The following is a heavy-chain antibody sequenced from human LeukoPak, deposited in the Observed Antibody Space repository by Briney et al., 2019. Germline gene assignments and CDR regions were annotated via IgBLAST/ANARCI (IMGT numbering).Heavy chain of an antibody. D-gene: IGHD6-19*01. V-gene: IGHV3-7*01. J-gene: IGHJ4*02. CDR1: GFTFISYW. CDR2: IKQDGSEK. Sequence: GGSLRLSCVASGFTFISYWMSWVRQAPGKGLEWVANIKQDGSEKYYVDSVKGRFTISRDNAKNSLYLQMNSLRAEDTAVYYCARGSPSIAVAANGYWGQGTLVTVSS. CDR3: ARGSPSIAVAANGY.